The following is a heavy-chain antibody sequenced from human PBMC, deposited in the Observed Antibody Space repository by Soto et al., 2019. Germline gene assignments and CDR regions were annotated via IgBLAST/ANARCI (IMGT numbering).Heavy chain of an antibody. CDR2: ISAYNGNT. V-gene: IGHV1-18*01. J-gene: IGHJ6*02. CDR3: ARYMVRGVGYYYGMDV. D-gene: IGHD3-10*01. Sequence: ASVKVSCKASGYTFTSCGISWVRQAPGQGLEWMGWISAYNGNTNYAQKLQGRVTMTTDTSTSTAYMELRSLRSDDTAVYYCARYMVRGVGYYYGMDVWGQGTTVTVSS. CDR1: GYTFTSCG.